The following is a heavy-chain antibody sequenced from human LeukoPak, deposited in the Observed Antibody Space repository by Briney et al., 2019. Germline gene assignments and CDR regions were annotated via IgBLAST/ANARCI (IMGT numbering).Heavy chain of an antibody. Sequence: GGSLRLSCAASGFTFRSYSMNWVRQAPGKGLEWVSSISSSSSYIYYADSVKGRFTISRDNAKNSLYLQMNSLRAEDTALYYCAREDQPRGTFDYWGQGILVTVSS. CDR3: AREDQPRGTFDY. V-gene: IGHV3-21*04. CDR1: GFTFRSYS. D-gene: IGHD2-15*01. CDR2: ISSSSSYI. J-gene: IGHJ4*02.